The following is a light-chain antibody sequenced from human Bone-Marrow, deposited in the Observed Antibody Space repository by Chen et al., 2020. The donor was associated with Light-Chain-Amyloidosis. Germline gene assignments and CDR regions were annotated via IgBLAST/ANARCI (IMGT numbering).Light chain of an antibody. CDR2: RDT. CDR1: DLPTKY. V-gene: IGLV3-25*03. CDR3: QSADSSGTYEVI. Sequence: YELTHPPSLSVSPGQTARFTCAGDDLPTKYAYWYQQKPGQAPVLVIHRDTERPSGISERFSGSSSGTTATLTISGVQAEDEADYHCQSADSSGTYEVIFGGGTKLTVL. J-gene: IGLJ2*01.